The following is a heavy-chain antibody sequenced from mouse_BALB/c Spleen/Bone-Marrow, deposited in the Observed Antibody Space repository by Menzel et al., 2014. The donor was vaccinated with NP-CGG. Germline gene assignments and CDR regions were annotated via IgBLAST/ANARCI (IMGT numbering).Heavy chain of an antibody. CDR1: GFDFSRYW. V-gene: IGHV4-2*02. Sequence: EVKLEESGGGLVQPGGSLNLSCAASGFDFSRYWMSWARQAPGKGQEWIGEINPGSSTINYTPSLKDKFIISRDNAKNTLYLQMSKVRSEDTAPYYCARSAYYALDYWGQGTSVTVSS. CDR2: INPGSSTI. J-gene: IGHJ4*01. CDR3: ARSAYYALDY.